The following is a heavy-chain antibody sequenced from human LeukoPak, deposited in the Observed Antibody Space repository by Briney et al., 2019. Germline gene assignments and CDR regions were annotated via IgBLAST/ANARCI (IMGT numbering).Heavy chain of an antibody. V-gene: IGHV3-7*01. CDR2: IKQDGSEK. J-gene: IGHJ5*02. CDR3: ARDRGSGWYGGGWFDP. D-gene: IGHD6-19*01. Sequence: PGGSLRLSCAASGFTFSSYWMSWVRQAPGKGLEWVANIKQDGSEKYYVDSVKGRFTISRDNAKNSLYLQMNSLRAEDTAVYYCARDRGSGWYGGGWFDPWGQGTLVTVSS. CDR1: GFTFSSYW.